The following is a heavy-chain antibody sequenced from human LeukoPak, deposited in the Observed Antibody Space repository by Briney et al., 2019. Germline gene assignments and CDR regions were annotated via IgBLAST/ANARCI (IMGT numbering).Heavy chain of an antibody. CDR1: GGTFSSYA. CDR3: ARDPLPNWNYDPPDEYFQH. CDR2: IIPIFGTA. D-gene: IGHD1-7*01. V-gene: IGHV1-69*05. Sequence: SVKVSCKASGGTFSSYAISWVRQAPGQGLEWMGGIIPIFGTANYAQKFQGRVTITTDESTSTAYMELSSLRSEDTAVYYCARDPLPNWNYDPPDEYFQHWGQGTLVTVSS. J-gene: IGHJ1*01.